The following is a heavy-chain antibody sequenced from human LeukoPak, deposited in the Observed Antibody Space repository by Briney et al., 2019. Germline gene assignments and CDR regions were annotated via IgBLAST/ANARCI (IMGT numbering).Heavy chain of an antibody. V-gene: IGHV4-30-2*01. CDR1: GCSISSGGYS. CDR2: IYHSGST. D-gene: IGHD2-2*03. CDR3: ARAPNGYCSSTSCDDAFDI. Sequence: SETLSLTCAVSGCSISSGGYSWSWIRQPPGMGLEWIVCIYHSGSTYYNPSLKSRVTISVDRSKNQFSLKLSSVTAADTAVYYCARAPNGYCSSTSCDDAFDIWGQGTMVTVSS. J-gene: IGHJ3*02.